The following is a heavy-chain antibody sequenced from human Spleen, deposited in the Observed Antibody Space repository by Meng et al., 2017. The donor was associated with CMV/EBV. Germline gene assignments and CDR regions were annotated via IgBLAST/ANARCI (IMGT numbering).Heavy chain of an antibody. V-gene: IGHV1-18*01. J-gene: IGHJ5*02. Sequence: ASVKVSCKASGYTFTDYGIGWVRQAPGQGLEWMGWISAYNGDTNYARNLRGRVTMTTDTSTTTAYMELRSLRSDDTAVYYCARDLQYCGSTSCYDDCFDPWGQGTLVTVSS. D-gene: IGHD2-2*01. CDR2: ISAYNGDT. CDR1: GYTFTDYG. CDR3: ARDLQYCGSTSCYDDCFDP.